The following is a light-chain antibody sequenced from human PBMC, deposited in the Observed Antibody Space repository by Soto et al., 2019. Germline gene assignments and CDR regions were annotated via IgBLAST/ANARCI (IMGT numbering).Light chain of an antibody. Sequence: ESVLTQSPGTLSLSPGERATLSCRASQSVDSSYLAWYQQTPGQAPRLLMYGASSRATGIPDRFSGSGSGTDFTLTIIRLEPEDFAVYYCQQYGNSPPTFGQGTKVDIK. CDR2: GAS. V-gene: IGKV3-20*01. CDR3: QQYGNSPPT. CDR1: QSVDSSY. J-gene: IGKJ1*01.